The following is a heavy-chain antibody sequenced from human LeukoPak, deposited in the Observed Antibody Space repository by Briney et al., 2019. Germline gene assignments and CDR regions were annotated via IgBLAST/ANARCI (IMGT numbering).Heavy chain of an antibody. CDR1: GFTFNFYA. D-gene: IGHD3-22*01. V-gene: IGHV3-23*01. CDR3: AKDLPYDSSGHY. J-gene: IGHJ4*02. CDR2: ISASGGST. Sequence: SGGSLRLSCAASGFTFNFYAMSWVRQAPGKGLEWVSRISASGGSTYYSDSVKGRFTISRDNSKNTLFLQMNSLRAEDTAVYYCAKDLPYDSSGHYWGQGTLVTVSS.